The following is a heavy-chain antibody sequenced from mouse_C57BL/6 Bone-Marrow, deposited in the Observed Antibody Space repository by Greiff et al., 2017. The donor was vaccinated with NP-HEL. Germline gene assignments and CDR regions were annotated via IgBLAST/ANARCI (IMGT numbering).Heavy chain of an antibody. V-gene: IGHV1-55*01. CDR3: ARAFDGFNWYFDV. J-gene: IGHJ1*03. CDR2: IYPGSGST. CDR1: GYTFTSYW. D-gene: IGHD2-3*01. Sequence: QVQLQQPGAELVKPGASVKMSCKASGYTFTSYWITWVKQRPGQGLEWIGDIYPGSGSTNYNEKFKSKATRTVDTSSSTAYMQLSSLTSEDSAVYYCARAFDGFNWYFDVWGTGTTVTVSS.